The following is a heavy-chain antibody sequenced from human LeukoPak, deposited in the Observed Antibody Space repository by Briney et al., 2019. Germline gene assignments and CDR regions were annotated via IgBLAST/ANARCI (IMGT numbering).Heavy chain of an antibody. Sequence: SETLSLTCTVSGGSISSYYWSWIRQPPGKGLEWIGYIYYSGSTNYNPSLKSRVTISVDTPKNQFSLKLSSVTAADTAVYYCARDEGGAFDIWGQGTMVTVSS. J-gene: IGHJ3*02. CDR1: GGSISSYY. CDR2: IYYSGST. CDR3: ARDEGGAFDI. V-gene: IGHV4-59*12.